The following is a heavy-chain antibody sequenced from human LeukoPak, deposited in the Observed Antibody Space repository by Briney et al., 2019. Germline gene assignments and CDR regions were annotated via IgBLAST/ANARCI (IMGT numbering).Heavy chain of an antibody. CDR2: MYYSGST. D-gene: IGHD6-19*01. Sequence: SSETLSLTCTVSGASVSSGSYYWSWIRQPPGKGLEWIGYMYYSGSTNYNPSLKSLVTISVYTSKNQFSLKLSSVTAADTAVYYCARFPPGIAVAGHNDYWGQGTLVIVSS. V-gene: IGHV4-61*01. J-gene: IGHJ4*02. CDR3: ARFPPGIAVAGHNDY. CDR1: GASVSSGSYY.